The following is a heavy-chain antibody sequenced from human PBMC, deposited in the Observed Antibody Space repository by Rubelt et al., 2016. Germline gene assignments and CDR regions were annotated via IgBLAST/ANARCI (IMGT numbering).Heavy chain of an antibody. J-gene: IGHJ3*02. CDR3: ARRPIVGDPRYALDI. D-gene: IGHD1-26*01. CDR1: GGSFSGYY. CDR2: INHSGSP. Sequence: QMQLQQWGAGLLKPSEALSLTCAVYGGSFSGYYWSWIRQPPGKGPEWIGEINHSGSPNYNPSLKSRVTISVETSKNQFSLKLSSVTAADTAVYYCARRPIVGDPRYALDIWGQGTMVTVSS. V-gene: IGHV4-34*01.